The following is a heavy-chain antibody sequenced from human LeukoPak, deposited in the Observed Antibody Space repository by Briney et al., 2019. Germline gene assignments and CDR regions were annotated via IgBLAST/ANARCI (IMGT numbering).Heavy chain of an antibody. V-gene: IGHV4-34*01. CDR1: GGSFSGYY. D-gene: IGHD1-26*01. CDR3: ARGLDSGSYIDY. CDR2: IKHSGST. J-gene: IGHJ4*02. Sequence: KPSETLSLTCAVYGGSFSGYYWSWIRQPPGKGLEWIGEIKHSGSTNYNPSLKSRVTISVDTSKNQFSLKLSSVTAADTAVYYCARGLDSGSYIDYWGQGTLVTVSS.